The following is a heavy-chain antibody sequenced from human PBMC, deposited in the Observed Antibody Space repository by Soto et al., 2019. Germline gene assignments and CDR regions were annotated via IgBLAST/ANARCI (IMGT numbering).Heavy chain of an antibody. D-gene: IGHD1-7*01. CDR3: ARHQLELPYFDY. CDR1: GGSISSYY. V-gene: IGHV4-59*08. J-gene: IGHJ4*02. CDR2: IYYSGST. Sequence: SETLSLTCTVSGGSISSYYWSWIRQPPGKGLEWIGYIYYSGSTNYNPSLKSRVTISVDTSKNQFSLKLSSVTAADTAVYYCARHQLELPYFDYWGQGTLVTVSS.